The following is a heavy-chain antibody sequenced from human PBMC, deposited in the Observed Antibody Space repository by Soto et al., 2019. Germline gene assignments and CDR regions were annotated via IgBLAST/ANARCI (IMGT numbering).Heavy chain of an antibody. V-gene: IGHV1-18*04. CDR3: ARDQGGYEIFDD. CDR1: GYTFTSSG. D-gene: IGHD5-12*01. Sequence: QVQLVQSGPEVKKPEASVKVSCKTSGYTFTSSGISWVRQAPGQGPEWMGWISGHNGVTNFARNFQDRVTLTIDSSTTTAYMEVSSLSFADTAIYYCARDQGGYEIFDDWGQGTLVTVSS. J-gene: IGHJ4*02. CDR2: ISGHNGVT.